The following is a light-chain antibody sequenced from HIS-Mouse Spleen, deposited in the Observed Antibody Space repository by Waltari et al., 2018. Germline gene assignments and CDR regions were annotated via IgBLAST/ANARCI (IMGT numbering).Light chain of an antibody. V-gene: IGLV3-25*03. CDR1: ALPKQY. CDR3: QSADSSGTYQDVV. J-gene: IGLJ2*01. CDR2: KDS. Sequence: SYELTQPPSVSVSPGQTARITCSGDALPKQYAYRYQQKPGQAPVLVIYKDSERPSGIRERLSGSSSGKTVTLTISGVQAEDEADYYCQSADSSGTYQDVVFGGGTKLTVL.